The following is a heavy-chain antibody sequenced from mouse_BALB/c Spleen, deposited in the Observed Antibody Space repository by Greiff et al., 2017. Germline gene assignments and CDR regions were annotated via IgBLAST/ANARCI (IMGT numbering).Heavy chain of an antibody. CDR1: GYTFTSYT. CDR3: ARGGYD. Sequence: VQLQQSAAELARPGASVKMSCKASGYTFTSYTMHWVKQGPGQGLEWIGYINPSSGYTEYNQKFKDKTTLTADKSSSTAYMQLSSLTSEDSAVYYCARGGYDWGQGTTLTVSS. D-gene: IGHD2-2*01. J-gene: IGHJ2*01. V-gene: IGHV1-4*02. CDR2: INPSSGYT.